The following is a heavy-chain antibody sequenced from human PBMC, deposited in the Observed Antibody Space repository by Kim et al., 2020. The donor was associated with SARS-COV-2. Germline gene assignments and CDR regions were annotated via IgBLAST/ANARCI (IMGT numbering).Heavy chain of an antibody. CDR2: IKSDGSST. V-gene: IGHV3-74*01. Sequence: GGSLRLSCEASGFSFSSYWMHWVRQAPGKGLVWVSHIKSDGSSTTYADSVKGRFTISRDNAKNILYLQMNSLRAEDTAVYYCARVKVAAAFDYWGQGTLVTVSS. CDR1: GFSFSSYW. J-gene: IGHJ4*02. CDR3: ARVKVAAAFDY. D-gene: IGHD6-19*01.